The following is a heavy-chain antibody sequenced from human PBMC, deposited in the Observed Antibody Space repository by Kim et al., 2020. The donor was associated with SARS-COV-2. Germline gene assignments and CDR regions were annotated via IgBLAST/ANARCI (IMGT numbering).Heavy chain of an antibody. D-gene: IGHD4-17*01. CDR3: ARPINIYGDFYFHY. CDR1: GFSFSSFA. V-gene: IGHV3-30*04. J-gene: IGHJ4*02. Sequence: GGSLRLSCTASGFSFSSFAMHWVRQSPGQGLQWVAITSNDGSDERYADSVKGRFIISRDNSISTLYLQMNSLRPEDTAVYYCARPINIYGDFYFHYWGQG. CDR2: TSNDGSDE.